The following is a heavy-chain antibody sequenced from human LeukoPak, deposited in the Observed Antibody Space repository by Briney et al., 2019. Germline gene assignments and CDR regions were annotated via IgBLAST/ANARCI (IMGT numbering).Heavy chain of an antibody. V-gene: IGHV3-30-3*01. J-gene: IGHJ4*02. CDR3: ARGQIGY. CDR2: ISYDGSNK. CDR1: GFTISSYA. Sequence: WRSLRLSCAASGFTISSYAMHWVRQAPGKGLEWVAVISYDGSNKYYADSVKGRFTISRDNSKNTLYLQMNSLRAEDTAVYYCARGQIGYWGQGTLVTVSS.